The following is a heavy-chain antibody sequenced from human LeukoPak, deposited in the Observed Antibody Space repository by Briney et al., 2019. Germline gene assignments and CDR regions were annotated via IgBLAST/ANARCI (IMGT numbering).Heavy chain of an antibody. V-gene: IGHV3-73*01. CDR2: IRSKANSYAT. Sequence: GGSLRLSCAASGFTFSGSAMHWVRQASGKGLEWVGRIRSKANSYATAYAASGKGRFTISRDDSKNTAYLQMNSLKTEDTAVYYCTRHANPDCSGGSCYSGRTDYWGQGTLVTVSS. CDR3: TRHANPDCSGGSCYSGRTDY. D-gene: IGHD2-15*01. J-gene: IGHJ4*02. CDR1: GFTFSGSA.